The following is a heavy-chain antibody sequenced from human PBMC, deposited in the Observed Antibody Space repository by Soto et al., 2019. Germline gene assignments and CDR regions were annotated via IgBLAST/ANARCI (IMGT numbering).Heavy chain of an antibody. CDR3: ARSKQWLVWAFDI. V-gene: IGHV5-51*01. Sequence: PGESLRISCKGSGYSFTSYWIGGVRQMPGKGLEWMGIIYPGDSDTRYSPSFQGQVTISADKSISTAYLQWSSLKASDTAMYYCARSKQWLVWAFDIWGQGTMVTVSS. J-gene: IGHJ3*02. D-gene: IGHD6-19*01. CDR1: GYSFTSYW. CDR2: IYPGDSDT.